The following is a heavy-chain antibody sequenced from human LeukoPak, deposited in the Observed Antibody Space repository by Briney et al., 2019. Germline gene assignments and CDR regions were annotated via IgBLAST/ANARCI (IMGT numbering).Heavy chain of an antibody. V-gene: IGHV4-38-2*02. CDR1: GYSISSGYY. CDR3: ARGVLGHYYGSGSYSSTFDP. Sequence: SETLSLTCTVSGYSISSGYYWGWIRQPPGKGLEWIGSIYHSGSTYYNPSLKSRVTISVDTSKNQFSPKLSSVTAADTAVYYCARGVLGHYYGSGSYSSTFDPWGQGTLVTVSS. CDR2: IYHSGST. D-gene: IGHD3-10*01. J-gene: IGHJ5*02.